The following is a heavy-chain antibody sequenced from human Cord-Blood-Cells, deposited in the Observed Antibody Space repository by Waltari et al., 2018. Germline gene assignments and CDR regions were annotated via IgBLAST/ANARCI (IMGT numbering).Heavy chain of an antibody. CDR2: IYYSGST. CDR1: GGSISSGDYY. CDR3: ASLYGSGSYTTNYYYGMDV. Sequence: QVQLQESGPGLVKPSQTLSLTCTVSGGSISSGDYYWRWIRQPPGQGLEWLGYIYYSGSTYYNPSLKSRVTISVDTSKNQFSLKLSSVTAADTAVYYCASLYGSGSYTTNYYYGMDVWGQGTTVTVSS. V-gene: IGHV4-30-4*01. D-gene: IGHD3-10*01. J-gene: IGHJ6*02.